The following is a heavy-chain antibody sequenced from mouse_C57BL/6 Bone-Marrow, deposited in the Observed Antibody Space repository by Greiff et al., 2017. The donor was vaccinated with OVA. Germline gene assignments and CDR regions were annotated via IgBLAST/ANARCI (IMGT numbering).Heavy chain of an antibody. CDR3: ARSRYYYGSSGYFDV. V-gene: IGHV1-55*01. CDR2: IYPGSGST. CDR1: GYTFTSYW. J-gene: IGHJ1*03. Sequence: QVQLKQPGAELVKPGASVKMSCKASGYTFTSYWITWVKQRPGQGLEWIGDIYPGSGSTNYNEKFKSKATLTVDTSSSTAYMQLSSLTSEDSAVYYCARSRYYYGSSGYFDVWGTGTTVTVSS. D-gene: IGHD1-1*01.